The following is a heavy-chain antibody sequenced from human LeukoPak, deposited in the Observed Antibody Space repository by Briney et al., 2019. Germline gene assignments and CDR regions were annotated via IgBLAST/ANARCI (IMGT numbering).Heavy chain of an antibody. D-gene: IGHD5-12*01. CDR2: INQDGSGK. Sequence: GGSLRLSCAASGFIFSNYWMRWVRQAPGKGLEWVANINQDGSGKWYVDSVKGRFTISRDNAKNSLYLQMSSLRVEDTAVYYCAREGMATINFWGQGTLVTVSP. V-gene: IGHV3-7*01. CDR1: GFIFSNYW. CDR3: AREGMATINF. J-gene: IGHJ4*02.